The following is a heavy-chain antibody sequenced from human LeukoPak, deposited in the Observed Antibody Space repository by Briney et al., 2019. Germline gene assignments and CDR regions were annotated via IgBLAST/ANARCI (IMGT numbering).Heavy chain of an antibody. CDR1: GFTFSSYA. CDR2: ISYDGSNK. V-gene: IGHV3-30*04. J-gene: IGHJ4*02. D-gene: IGHD1-26*01. CDR3: ARDHPMGGAVDY. Sequence: GGSLRLSCAASGFTFSSYAMHWVRQAPGKGLEWVAVISYDGSNKYYADSVKGRFTISRDNSKNTLYLQMNSLRAEDTAVYYCARDHPMGGAVDYWGQGTLVTVSS.